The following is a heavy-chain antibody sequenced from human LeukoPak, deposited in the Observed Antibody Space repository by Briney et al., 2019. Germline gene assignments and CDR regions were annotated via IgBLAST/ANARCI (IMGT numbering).Heavy chain of an antibody. CDR1: GFTFSSYS. CDR2: ITTGSSTI. V-gene: IGHV3-48*01. CDR3: ARDRGAVGGLLSYHFYYMDV. J-gene: IGHJ6*03. D-gene: IGHD3-16*01. Sequence: PGGSLRLSCAASGFTFSSYSMNWVRQAPGRGLEWISYITTGSSTIKYADSVKGRFTISRDNTKSSLYLQMNSLRAEDTAVCYCARDRGAVGGLLSYHFYYMDVWGKGTPVTVS.